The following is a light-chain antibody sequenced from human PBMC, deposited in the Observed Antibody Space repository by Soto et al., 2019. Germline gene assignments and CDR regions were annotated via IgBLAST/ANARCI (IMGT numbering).Light chain of an antibody. Sequence: QSVLTQPPSASGTPGQRVTISCSESSSSIGSNYIYWYQQLPGTAPKLLIYRDSQRPSGVPDRFSGSKSGTSASLAISGLRSEDEGDYYCAAWDDSLRGWVFGGGTKLPVL. CDR3: AAWDDSLRGWV. J-gene: IGLJ3*02. CDR1: SSSIGSNY. CDR2: RDS. V-gene: IGLV1-47*01.